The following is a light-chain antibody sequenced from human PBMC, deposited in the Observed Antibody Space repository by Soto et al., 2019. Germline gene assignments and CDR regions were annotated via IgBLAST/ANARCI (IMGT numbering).Light chain of an antibody. CDR2: AAS. Sequence: DIQMTQSPSTLSASVGDRVTITCRASQSISSWLAWYQQKPGKAPKLLIYAASILQTGVPSRFSGGESGTDFTLTISNLQPEDFATYYCLQDYTFPWTFGQGTKVDIK. CDR1: QSISSW. J-gene: IGKJ1*01. V-gene: IGKV1-5*01. CDR3: LQDYTFPWT.